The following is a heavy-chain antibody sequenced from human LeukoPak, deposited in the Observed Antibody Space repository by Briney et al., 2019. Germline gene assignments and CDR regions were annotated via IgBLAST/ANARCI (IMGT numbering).Heavy chain of an antibody. D-gene: IGHD6-19*01. J-gene: IGHJ4*02. Sequence: AGSLTLSCAASGFTFSSYWMHWVRQAPGKGLVWVSRINGDGSTTNYADSVKGRFTISRDNARYSLYLQMNSLRVEDTAVYYCARARVAVAGVLTAFDYWGQGTLVTVSS. CDR3: ARARVAVAGVLTAFDY. V-gene: IGHV3-74*01. CDR1: GFTFSSYW. CDR2: INGDGSTT.